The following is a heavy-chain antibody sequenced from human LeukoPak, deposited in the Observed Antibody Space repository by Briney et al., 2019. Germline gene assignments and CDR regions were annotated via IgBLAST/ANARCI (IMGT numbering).Heavy chain of an antibody. Sequence: SETLSLTCTVSGGSISSSSYYWGWIRQPPGKGLEWIGSIHYSGSTNYNPSLKSRVTISVDTSKNQFSLKLSSVTAADTAVYYCARDSMITFGGTHYMDVWGKGTTVTVSS. J-gene: IGHJ6*03. V-gene: IGHV4-39*07. CDR2: IHYSGST. CDR3: ARDSMITFGGTHYMDV. D-gene: IGHD3-16*01. CDR1: GGSISSSSYY.